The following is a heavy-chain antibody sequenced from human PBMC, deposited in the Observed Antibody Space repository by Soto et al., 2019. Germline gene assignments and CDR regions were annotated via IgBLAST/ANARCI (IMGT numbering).Heavy chain of an antibody. D-gene: IGHD2-15*01. Sequence: EVQLVESGGGLVKPGGSLRLSCAASGFTFSSYSMNWVRQALGKGREWVSSINSNSGYTYYAESVKGRCTISRGNATYSLYLQMNGPGAGATAVYYCSRYEGGYCGGGSCSRYYYCGMDVWGKGTTVTVSS. CDR1: GFTFSSYS. CDR3: SRYEGGYCGGGSCSRYYYCGMDV. J-gene: IGHJ6*04. V-gene: IGHV3-21*01. CDR2: INSNSGYT.